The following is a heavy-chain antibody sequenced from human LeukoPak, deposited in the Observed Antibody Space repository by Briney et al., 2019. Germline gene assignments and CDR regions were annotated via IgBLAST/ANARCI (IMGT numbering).Heavy chain of an antibody. D-gene: IGHD6-6*01. Sequence: PGGSLRLSCAASGFTFSSYGMHWVRQAPGKGLEWVAVIWYDGSNKYYADSVKGRFTISRDNSKNTLYLKMNSLRAEDTAVYYCARDSQLEDYYYYYMDVWGKGTTVTVSS. J-gene: IGHJ6*03. CDR2: IWYDGSNK. V-gene: IGHV3-33*01. CDR3: ARDSQLEDYYYYYMDV. CDR1: GFTFSSYG.